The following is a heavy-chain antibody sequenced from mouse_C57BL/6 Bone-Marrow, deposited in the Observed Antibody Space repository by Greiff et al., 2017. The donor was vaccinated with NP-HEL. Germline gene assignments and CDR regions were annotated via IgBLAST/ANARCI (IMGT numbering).Heavy chain of an antibody. V-gene: IGHV1-18*01. CDR1: GYTFTDYN. D-gene: IGHD2-2*01. J-gene: IGHJ4*01. Sequence: EVQLQQSGPELVKPGASVKIPCKASGYTFTDYNMDWVKQSHGKSLEWIGDINPNNGGTIYNQKFKGKATLTVDKSSSTAYMQLSSLTYEDSAVYYYERWGTMVTNDMDYWGQGTSVTVSS. CDR2: INPNNGGT. CDR3: ERWGTMVTNDMDY.